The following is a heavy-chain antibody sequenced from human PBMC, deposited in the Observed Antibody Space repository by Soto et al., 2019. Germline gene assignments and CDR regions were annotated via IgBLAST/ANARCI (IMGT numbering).Heavy chain of an antibody. V-gene: IGHV1-18*01. CDR3: ARDIESVTAKHFFYYYAMDV. Sequence: ASVKVSCKTSGYTFSNYGITWVRQAPGQPLEWLGWISLYSDGTNYAQKFQGRVSMTTDTSTTTAYMELRGLTFDDTAVYYCARDIESVTAKHFFYYYAMDVWGQGTTVTVSS. CDR1: GYTFSNYG. CDR2: ISLYSDGT. D-gene: IGHD2-8*01. J-gene: IGHJ6*02.